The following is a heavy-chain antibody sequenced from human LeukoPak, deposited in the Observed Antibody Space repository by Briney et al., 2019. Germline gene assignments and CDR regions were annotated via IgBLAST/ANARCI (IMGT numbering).Heavy chain of an antibody. V-gene: IGHV1-18*01. Sequence: ASVKVSCKASGYTFTSYGISWVRQAPGQGLEWMGWISAYNGNTNYAQKLQGRVTMTTDTSTSTAYMELRSLRSDDTAVYYCARVRNTMVRGVTLKTRAGWFDPWGQGTLVTVSS. CDR3: ARVRNTMVRGVTLKTRAGWFDP. D-gene: IGHD3-10*01. CDR2: ISAYNGNT. CDR1: GYTFTSYG. J-gene: IGHJ5*02.